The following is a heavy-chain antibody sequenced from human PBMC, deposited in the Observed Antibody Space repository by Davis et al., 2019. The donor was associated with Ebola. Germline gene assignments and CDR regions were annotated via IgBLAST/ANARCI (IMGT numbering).Heavy chain of an antibody. V-gene: IGHV1-3*01. D-gene: IGHD3-10*01. J-gene: IGHJ4*02. CDR3: ARAGDTMVRGVIIGYYFDY. Sequence: AASVKVSCKASGYTFTSYAMHWVRQAPGQRLEWMGWINAGNGNTKYSQKFQGRVTITRDTSASTAYMELSSLRSEDTAVYYCARAGDTMVRGVIIGYYFDYWGQGTLVTVSS. CDR2: INAGNGNT. CDR1: GYTFTSYA.